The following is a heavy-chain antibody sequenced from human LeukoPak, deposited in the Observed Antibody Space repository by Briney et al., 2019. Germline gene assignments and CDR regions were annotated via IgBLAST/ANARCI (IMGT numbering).Heavy chain of an antibody. V-gene: IGHV3-21*03. J-gene: IGHJ4*02. CDR1: GFTFSSYS. CDR2: ISSSSSHI. Sequence: PGGSLRLSCAASGFTFSSYSMNWVRQAPGKGLEWVSSISSSSSHIYYADSVKGRFTISRDNAKNSLYLQMNSLRAEDTAVYYCARERGGPANLMVRGIDYWGQGTRVTVSS. D-gene: IGHD3-10*01. CDR3: ARERGGPANLMVRGIDY.